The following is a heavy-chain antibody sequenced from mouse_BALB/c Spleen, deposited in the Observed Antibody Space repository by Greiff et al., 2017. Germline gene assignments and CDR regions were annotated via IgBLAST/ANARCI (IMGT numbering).Heavy chain of an antibody. V-gene: IGHV5-6-5*01. J-gene: IGHJ2*01. Sequence: EVQGVESGGGLVKPGGSLKLSCAASGFTFSSYAMSWVRQTPEKRLEWVASISSGGSTYYPDSVKGRFTISRDNARNILYLQMSSLRSEDTAMYYCARGRDYYGTYYFDYWGQGTTLTVSA. CDR1: GFTFSSYA. CDR3: ARGRDYYGTYYFDY. CDR2: ISSGGST. D-gene: IGHD1-1*01.